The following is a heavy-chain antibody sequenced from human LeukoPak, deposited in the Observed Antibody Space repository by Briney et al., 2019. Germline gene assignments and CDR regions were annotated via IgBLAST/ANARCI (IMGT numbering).Heavy chain of an antibody. J-gene: IGHJ5*02. V-gene: IGHV2-5*02. Sequence: SGPTLVNPTQTLTLTCTFSGFSLSTSGVGVGWIRQPPGKALEWLALIYWDDDKRYSPSLKSRLTITKDTSKNQVVLTMTNMDPVDTATYYCVHRLNNWNDGWFDPWGQGTLVTVSS. CDR1: GFSLSTSGVG. D-gene: IGHD1-20*01. CDR2: IYWDDDK. CDR3: VHRLNNWNDGWFDP.